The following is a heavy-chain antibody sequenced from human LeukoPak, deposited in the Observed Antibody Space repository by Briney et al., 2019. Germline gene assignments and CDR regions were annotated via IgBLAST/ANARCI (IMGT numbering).Heavy chain of an antibody. D-gene: IGHD2-21*02. J-gene: IGHJ4*02. CDR2: IFYTGST. CDR1: DGPISSAGYS. V-gene: IGHV4-30-4*07. CDR3: ARTFGGDSTVFDS. Sequence: SETLSLTCTVSDGPISSAGYSWNWVRQPPGKGLEWIGYIFYTGSTYYNPSLESRLTISVDTSKNRFSLRLRSVTAADTAVYFCARTFGGDSTVFDSWGQGTLVTVSS.